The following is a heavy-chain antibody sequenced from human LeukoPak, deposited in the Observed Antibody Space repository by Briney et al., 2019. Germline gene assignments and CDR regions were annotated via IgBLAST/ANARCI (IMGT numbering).Heavy chain of an antibody. D-gene: IGHD2-15*01. CDR2: IYHSGST. J-gene: IGHJ6*02. CDR3: ARRAVAYYYYGMDV. V-gene: IGHV4-30-2*01. Sequence: PSETLSLTCAVSGGSISSGGYSWSWIRQPPGKGLEWVGYIYHSGSTYYNPSLKSRVTISVDTSKNQFSLKLSSVTAADTAVYYCARRAVAYYYYGMDVWGQGTTVTVSS. CDR1: GGSISSGGYS.